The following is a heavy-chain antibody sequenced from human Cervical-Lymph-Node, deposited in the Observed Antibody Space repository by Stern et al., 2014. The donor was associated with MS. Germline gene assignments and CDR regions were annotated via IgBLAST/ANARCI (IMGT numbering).Heavy chain of an antibody. V-gene: IGHV3-9*01. J-gene: IGHJ4*02. Sequence: VQLVESGGGSVQPGRSLRLSCAASGFTFDDCGMHWVRQAPGKGLEWVSDISWNSNNVDYAESVRGRFTISRDNAKNSLYLQMNGLRPEDTALYYCAKDISERHYYFDSWGEGTLVTVSS. CDR3: AKDISERHYYFDS. CDR2: ISWNSNNV. CDR1: GFTFDDCG. D-gene: IGHD3-16*02.